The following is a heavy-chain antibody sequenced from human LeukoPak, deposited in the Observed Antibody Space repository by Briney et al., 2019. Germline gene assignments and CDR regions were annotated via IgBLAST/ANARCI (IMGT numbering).Heavy chain of an antibody. J-gene: IGHJ4*02. D-gene: IGHD4-17*01. CDR1: GFTFSSYA. Sequence: GGSLRISCAASGFTFSSYAMSWVRQAPGKGLEWVSGITGSGGNTYYADSVKGRFTISRDDSKSTLYLQMNSLRAEDTAVYYCARGQYYGAFWGQGTLVTVSS. CDR2: ITGSGGNT. V-gene: IGHV3-23*01. CDR3: ARGQYYGAF.